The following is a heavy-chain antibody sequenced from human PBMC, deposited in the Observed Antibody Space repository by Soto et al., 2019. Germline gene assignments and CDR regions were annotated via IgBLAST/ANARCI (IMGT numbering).Heavy chain of an antibody. D-gene: IGHD2-8*01. Sequence: QLQLQESGPGLVKPSETLSLTCTVSGGSISSSSYYWGWIRQPPGKGLEWIGSIYYSGSTYNNPSLNSRVTISVDTSKNQFSLKLSSVTAADTTVYYCARRGYYAISAFDIWGQGTMVTVSS. CDR2: IYYSGST. V-gene: IGHV4-39*01. CDR1: GGSISSSSYY. CDR3: ARRGYYAISAFDI. J-gene: IGHJ3*02.